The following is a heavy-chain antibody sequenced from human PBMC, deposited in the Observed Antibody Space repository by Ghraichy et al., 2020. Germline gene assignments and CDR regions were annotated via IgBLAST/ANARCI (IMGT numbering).Heavy chain of an antibody. Sequence: ASVKVSCKASGYTFTSYGISWVRQAPGQGLEWMGWISAYNGNTNYAQKLQGRVTMTTDTSTSTAYMELRSLRSDDTAVYYCARDLDNERDYDFWSGLIDYWGQGTLVTVSS. V-gene: IGHV1-18*01. CDR3: ARDLDNERDYDFWSGLIDY. J-gene: IGHJ4*02. CDR2: ISAYNGNT. CDR1: GYTFTSYG. D-gene: IGHD3-3*01.